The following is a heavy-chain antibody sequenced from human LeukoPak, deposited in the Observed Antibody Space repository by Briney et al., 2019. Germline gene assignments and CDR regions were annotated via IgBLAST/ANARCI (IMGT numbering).Heavy chain of an antibody. J-gene: IGHJ6*02. Sequence: SETLSLTCTVSGGSISSSSYYWGWIHQPPGKGLEWIGSIYYSGSTYHNPSLKSRVTISVDTSKNQFSLKLSSVTAADTAVYYCARDSDTAMVEPPYHGMDVWGQGTTVTVSS. CDR3: ARDSDTAMVEPPYHGMDV. V-gene: IGHV4-39*02. CDR1: GGSISSSSYY. D-gene: IGHD5-18*01. CDR2: IYYSGST.